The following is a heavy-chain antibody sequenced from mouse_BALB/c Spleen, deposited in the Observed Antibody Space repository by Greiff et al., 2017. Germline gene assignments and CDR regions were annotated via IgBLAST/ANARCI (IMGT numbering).Heavy chain of an antibody. J-gene: IGHJ3*01. D-gene: IGHD1-1*01. CDR2: INPSNGRT. CDR3: ARGGRFWFAY. CDR1: GYTFTSYW. Sequence: QVQLQQPGAELVKPGASVKLSCKASGYTFTSYWMHWVKQRPGQGLEWIGEINPSNGRTNYNEKFKSKATLTVDKSSSTAYMQLSSLTSEDSAVYYCARGGRFWFAYWGQGTLVTVSA. V-gene: IGHV1S81*02.